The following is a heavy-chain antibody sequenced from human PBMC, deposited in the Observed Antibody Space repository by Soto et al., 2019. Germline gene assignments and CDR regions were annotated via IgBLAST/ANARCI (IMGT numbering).Heavy chain of an antibody. V-gene: IGHV3-53*01. CDR1: GLTISGEKY. CDR3: ATWHEREHAFDV. Sequence: DVQLVESGGGLIQPGESLRLSCAAFGLTISGEKYVAWVRQAPGKGLEWVSALYDVDGSFYADSVTGRFTTSSDSSKTTVYLQKNDLGPDDTAVYYCATWHEREHAFDVWGQGTTVTISS. D-gene: IGHD1-1*01. J-gene: IGHJ3*01. CDR2: LYDVDGS.